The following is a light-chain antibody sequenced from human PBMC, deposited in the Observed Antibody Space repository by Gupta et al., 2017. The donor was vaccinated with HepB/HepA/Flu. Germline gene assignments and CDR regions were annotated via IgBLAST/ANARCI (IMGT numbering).Light chain of an antibody. J-gene: IGLJ3*02. CDR1: SSNIGSNT. CDR3: AAWDDSLNAVV. CDR2: TNT. Sequence: QSVVTQPPSVSGTPGQTVTVSRSGSSSNIGSNTVNWYHELPGTAPRLLIHTNTQRPSGVPERFSAFRSGTSASLAVSGLQSEDEADYYCAAWDDSLNAVVFGGGTKLTVL. V-gene: IGLV1-44*01.